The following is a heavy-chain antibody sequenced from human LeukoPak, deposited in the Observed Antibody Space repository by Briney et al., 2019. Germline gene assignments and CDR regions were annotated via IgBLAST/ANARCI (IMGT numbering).Heavy chain of an antibody. J-gene: IGHJ3*02. CDR3: ARVRIGPYRANDAFDI. CDR1: GFTFSDYY. Sequence: GGSLRLSCATSGFTFSDYYMSWIRQAPGKGLEWVSYISSSGSTIYYADSVKGRFTISRDNAKNSLYLQMNSLRAEDTAVYYCARVRIGPYRANDAFDIWGQGTMVTASS. D-gene: IGHD1-26*01. V-gene: IGHV3-11*04. CDR2: ISSSGSTI.